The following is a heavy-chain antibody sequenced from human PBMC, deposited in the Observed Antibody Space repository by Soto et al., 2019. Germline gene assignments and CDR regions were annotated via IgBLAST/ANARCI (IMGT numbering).Heavy chain of an antibody. Sequence: PGGSLRLSCAASGFTFSNAWMNWVRQAPGKGLEWVGRIKSKTDGGTTDYAAPVKGRFTISRDDSKNTLYLQMNSLKTEDTAVYYCTTPLTHYYYYYYGMDVWGQGTTVTVSS. CDR3: TTPLTHYYYYYYGMDV. V-gene: IGHV3-15*07. J-gene: IGHJ6*02. CDR1: GFTFSNAW. CDR2: IKSKTDGGTT.